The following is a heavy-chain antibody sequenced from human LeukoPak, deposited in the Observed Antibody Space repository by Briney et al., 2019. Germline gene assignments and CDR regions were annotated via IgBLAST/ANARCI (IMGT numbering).Heavy chain of an antibody. CDR2: INPNSGGT. V-gene: IGHV1-2*02. D-gene: IGHD2-2*01. CDR3: AREFGDIVVVPAAPPDY. J-gene: IGHJ4*02. CDR1: GYTFTVYY. Sequence: ASVKVSCKASGYTFTVYYMHWVRQAPGQGLEWMGWINPNSGGTNYAQKFQGRVTMTRDTSISTAYMELSRLRSDDTAVYYCAREFGDIVVVPAAPPDYWGQGTLVTVSS.